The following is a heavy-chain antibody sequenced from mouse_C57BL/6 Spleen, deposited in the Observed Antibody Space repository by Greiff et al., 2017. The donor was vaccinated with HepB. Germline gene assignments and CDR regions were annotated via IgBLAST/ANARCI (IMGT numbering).Heavy chain of an antibody. D-gene: IGHD4-1*02. CDR2: IYPGDGDT. J-gene: IGHJ3*01. CDR3: ARYPNCEGFAY. V-gene: IGHV1-82*01. Sequence: QVQLQQSGPELVKPGASVKISCKASGYAFSSSWMNWVKQRPGKGLEWIGRIYPGDGDTNYNGKYKGKATLTADKSSSTAYMQLSSLTSEDSAVYCCARYPNCEGFAYWGQGTLVTVSA. CDR1: GYAFSSSW.